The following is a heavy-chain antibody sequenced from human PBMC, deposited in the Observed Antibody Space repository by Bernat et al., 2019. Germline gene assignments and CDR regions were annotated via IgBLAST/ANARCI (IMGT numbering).Heavy chain of an antibody. V-gene: IGHV1-69*01. Sequence: QVQLVQSGAEVKKPGSSVKVSCKASGCTFSSYAISWVRQAPGQGLEWMGGIIPIFGTANYAQKVQGRVTITADESTSTAYMELSSLRSEDTTVYYCATTPSSYSYGYQVGYFDLWGRGTLVTVSS. CDR1: GCTFSSYA. D-gene: IGHD5-18*01. CDR3: ATTPSSYSYGYQVGYFDL. CDR2: IIPIFGTA. J-gene: IGHJ2*01.